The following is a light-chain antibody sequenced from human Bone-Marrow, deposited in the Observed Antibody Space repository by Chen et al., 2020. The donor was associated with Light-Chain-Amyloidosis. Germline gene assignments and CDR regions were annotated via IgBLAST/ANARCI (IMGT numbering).Light chain of an antibody. CDR1: DLPTKY. Sequence: SYELTQPPSVSVSPGQTARITCSGDDLPTKYAYWYQQKPGQAPVLVILRDTERPSGSSERFSGSSSGTTATLTISGVQAEDEADYHCQSADSSGTYEVIFGGGTKLTVL. V-gene: IGLV3-25*03. J-gene: IGLJ2*01. CDR2: RDT. CDR3: QSADSSGTYEVI.